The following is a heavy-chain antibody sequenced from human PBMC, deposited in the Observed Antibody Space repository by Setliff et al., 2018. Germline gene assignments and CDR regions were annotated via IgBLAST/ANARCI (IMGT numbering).Heavy chain of an antibody. CDR3: ARLVRFCTQTACQKVAGDES. CDR1: GGNFNNYA. Sequence: SVKVSCKASGGNFNNYAINWVRQAPGQGLEWVGRIIPLFGTTNFAPKLQDRVTLTTDTSTTTAFMELRGLRPDDSAVYYCARLVRFCTQTACQKVAGDESWGQGTLVTVSS. V-gene: IGHV1-69*05. D-gene: IGHD2-8*01. J-gene: IGHJ5*01. CDR2: IIPLFGTT.